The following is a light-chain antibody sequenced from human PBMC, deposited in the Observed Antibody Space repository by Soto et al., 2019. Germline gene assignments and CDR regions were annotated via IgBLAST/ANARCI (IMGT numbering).Light chain of an antibody. CDR1: QSVSSY. J-gene: IGKJ4*01. CDR2: DAS. Sequence: EGVLPQSPAPLSLSPGERSTLSCMASQSVSSYLAWYQQKPGQAPRLLIYDASNRATGIPARFSGSGSGTDFTLTISSLEPEDFAVYYCQHRSDWPLTFGGGTKVDVK. V-gene: IGKV3-11*01. CDR3: QHRSDWPLT.